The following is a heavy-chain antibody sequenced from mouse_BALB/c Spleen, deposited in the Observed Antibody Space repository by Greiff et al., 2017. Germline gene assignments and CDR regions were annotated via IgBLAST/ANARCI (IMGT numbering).Heavy chain of an antibody. CDR2: INPSSGYT. V-gene: IGHV1-4*01. Sequence: QVQLKESGAELARPGASVKMSCKASGYTFTSYTMHWVKQRPGQGLEWIGYINPSSGYTNYNQKFKDKATLTADKSSSTAYMQLSSLTSEDSAVYYCARFTTATRAMDYWGQGTSVTVSS. CDR3: ARFTTATRAMDY. D-gene: IGHD1-2*01. J-gene: IGHJ4*01. CDR1: GYTFTSYT.